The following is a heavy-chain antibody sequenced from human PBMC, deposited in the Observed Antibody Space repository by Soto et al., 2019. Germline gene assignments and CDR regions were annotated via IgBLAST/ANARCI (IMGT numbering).Heavy chain of an antibody. Sequence: RASVKVSCKASGYTFTSYDINWVRQATGQGLEWMGWMNPNSGNTDYAQKFQGRVTMTRNTSISTAYMELSSLRSEDTAVYYCARVSATEILVVMYVAIETWGQEPMITV. CDR1: GYTFTSYD. CDR3: ARVSATEILVVMYVAIET. V-gene: IGHV1-8*01. CDR2: MNPNSGNT. D-gene: IGHD3-22*01. J-gene: IGHJ3*01.